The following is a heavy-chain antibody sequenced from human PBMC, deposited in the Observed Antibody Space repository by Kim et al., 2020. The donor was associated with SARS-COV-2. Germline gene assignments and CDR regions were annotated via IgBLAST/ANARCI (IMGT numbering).Heavy chain of an antibody. D-gene: IGHD6-6*01. CDR3: AKVGAPGGSSSSVRYFDY. CDR2: ISYSGGYT. V-gene: IGHV3-23*01. Sequence: GGSLRLSCAASGFTFSTYAMTWVRQAPGKGLEWVSAISYSGGYTYYADSVEGQFTISRDNSKNTLYLQMNSLRVEDTAVYYCAKVGAPGGSSSSVRYFDYWGQGTLVTVSS. CDR1: GFTFSTYA. J-gene: IGHJ4*02.